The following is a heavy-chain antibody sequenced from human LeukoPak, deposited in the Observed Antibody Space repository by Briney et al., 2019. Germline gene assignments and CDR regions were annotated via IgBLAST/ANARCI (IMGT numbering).Heavy chain of an antibody. CDR1: RFTFSSYS. CDR3: ARDVRNYCSGGSCYSSDY. D-gene: IGHD2-15*01. CDR2: ISSSSSYI. V-gene: IGHV3-21*01. J-gene: IGHJ4*02. Sequence: GGSLRLSCAASRFTFSSYSMNWVRQAPGKGLEWVSSISSSSSYIYYADSVKGRFTISRDNAKNSLYLQMNSLRAEDTAVYYCARDVRNYCSGGSCYSSDYWGQGTLVTVSS.